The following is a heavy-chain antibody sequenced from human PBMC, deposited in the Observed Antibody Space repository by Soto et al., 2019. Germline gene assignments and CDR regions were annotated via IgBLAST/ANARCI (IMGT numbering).Heavy chain of an antibody. CDR2: IYYSGST. CDR1: GGSSSSSSYY. J-gene: IGHJ5*02. Sequence: PSETLSLTCTVSGGSSSSSSYYWGWIRQPPGKGLEWIGSIYYSGSTYYNPSLKSRVTISVDTSKNQFSLKLSSVTAADTAVYYCARAEGYYDSSGYSGLDPWGQGTLVTVSS. CDR3: ARAEGYYDSSGYSGLDP. V-gene: IGHV4-39*01. D-gene: IGHD3-22*01.